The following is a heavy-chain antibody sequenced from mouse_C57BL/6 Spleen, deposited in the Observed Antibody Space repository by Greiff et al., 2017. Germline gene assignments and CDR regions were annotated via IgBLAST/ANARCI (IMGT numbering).Heavy chain of an antibody. D-gene: IGHD3-1*01. Sequence: QVQLQQPGAELVKPGASVKLSCKASGYTFTSYWMQWVKQRPGQGLEWIGEIDPSDSYTNYNQKFKGKATLTVDTSSSTAYMQLSSLTSEDSAVYYCARDGLLRRGDYWGQGTSVTVSS. CDR2: IDPSDSYT. CDR1: GYTFTSYW. J-gene: IGHJ4*01. CDR3: ARDGLLRRGDY. V-gene: IGHV1-50*01.